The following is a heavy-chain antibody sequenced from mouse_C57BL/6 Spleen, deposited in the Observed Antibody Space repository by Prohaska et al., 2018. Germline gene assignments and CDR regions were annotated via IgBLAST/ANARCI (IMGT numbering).Heavy chain of an antibody. CDR3: ARRDYYGSSWYFDV. J-gene: IGHJ1*03. V-gene: IGHV1-55*01. CDR1: GYTFTSYW. CDR2: IYPGSGST. D-gene: IGHD1-1*01. Sequence: QVQLQQPGAELVKPGASVKMSCKASGYTFTSYWITWVKQRPGQGLEWNGDIYPGSGSTNYNEKFKIKATLTVDTSSSTAYMQLSSLTSEDSAVYYCARRDYYGSSWYFDVWGTGTTVTVSS.